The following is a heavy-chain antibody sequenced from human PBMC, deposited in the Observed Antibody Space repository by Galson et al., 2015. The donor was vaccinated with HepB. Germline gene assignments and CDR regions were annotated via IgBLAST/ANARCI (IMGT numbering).Heavy chain of an antibody. J-gene: IGHJ4*02. CDR3: ARLSGDYGFDH. CDR2: IYPGDSDT. CDR1: GYTFPTTW. Sequence: QSGAEVKKPGESLRISCKASGYTFPTTWIGWVRQMPGKGLEWMGIIYPGDSDTRYSPSIQGRVTFSVDKSISAAHLHWSSLKASDTGMYYCARLSGDYGFDHWGQGTLVTVSS. V-gene: IGHV5-51*01. D-gene: IGHD4-17*01.